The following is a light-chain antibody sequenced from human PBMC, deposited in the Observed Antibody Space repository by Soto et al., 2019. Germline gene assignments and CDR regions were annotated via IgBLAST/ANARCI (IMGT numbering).Light chain of an antibody. Sequence: DVQMTQSPATLSASVGLRVTITCPASQSSNRRFAWYQQKPGKAPKLLIHDVSNSESGVPSSFSGSGSGTAFTVTIPCLQPDDFATYYCQHYNRYSWTFGEGPRVAI. CDR2: DVS. J-gene: IGKJ1*01. CDR1: QSSNRR. CDR3: QHYNRYSWT. V-gene: IGKV1-5*01.